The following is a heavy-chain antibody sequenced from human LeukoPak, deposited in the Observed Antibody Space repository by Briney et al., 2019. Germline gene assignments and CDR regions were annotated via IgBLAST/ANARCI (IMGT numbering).Heavy chain of an antibody. CDR1: GFTFSTYT. J-gene: IGHJ4*02. CDR3: ARETYYYDSTGYYYFDY. D-gene: IGHD3-22*01. V-gene: IGHV3-64*01. Sequence: GGSLRLSCAASGFTFSTYTMHWVRQAPGRGLEYVSAINTNGDRTYYAHSVKGRFTISRDNSKNTLYLQMGSLRPEDMAAYYCARETYYYDSTGYYYFDYWGQGTLVTISS. CDR2: INTNGDRT.